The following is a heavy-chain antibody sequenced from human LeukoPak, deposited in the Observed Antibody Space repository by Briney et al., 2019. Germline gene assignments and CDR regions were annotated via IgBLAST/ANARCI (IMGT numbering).Heavy chain of an antibody. CDR2: VNSDGSIT. CDR1: GFTFRTYW. J-gene: IGHJ6*02. Sequence: PGGSLRLSCAASGFTFRTYWMHWVRQGPGKGLVWVSRVNSDGSITTYADSVKGRFTISRDNAKNTLYLQMNSLRAEDTAVYYCAKARQIYYYYYGMDVWGQGTTVTVSS. V-gene: IGHV3-74*03. CDR3: AKARQIYYYYYGMDV.